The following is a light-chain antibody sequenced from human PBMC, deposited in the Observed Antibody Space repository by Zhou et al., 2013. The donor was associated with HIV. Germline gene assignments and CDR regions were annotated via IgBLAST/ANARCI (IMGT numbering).Light chain of an antibody. CDR3: QQSYSTPFT. Sequence: DIQMTQSPSSLSASVGDRVTITCRASQSISSSLNWYQQKPGKAPKLLIYAASSLQSGVPSRFSGSGSGTDFTLTISSLQPEDFATYYCQQSYSTPFTFGPG. CDR2: AAS. V-gene: IGKV1-39*01. J-gene: IGKJ3*01. CDR1: QSISSS.